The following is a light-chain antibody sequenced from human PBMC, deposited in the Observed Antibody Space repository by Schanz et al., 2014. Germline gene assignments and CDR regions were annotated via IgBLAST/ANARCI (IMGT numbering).Light chain of an antibody. J-gene: IGLJ2*01. CDR3: SSYAGSNNPVV. CDR2: DVS. V-gene: IGLV2-8*01. CDR1: SSDVGGYNY. Sequence: QSALTQPASVSGSPGQSITISCTGTSSDVGGYNYVSWYQQHPGKAPKLMIYDVSKRPSGVPDRFSGSKSGNTASLTVSGLQAEDEADYYCSSYAGSNNPVVFGGGTKLTVL.